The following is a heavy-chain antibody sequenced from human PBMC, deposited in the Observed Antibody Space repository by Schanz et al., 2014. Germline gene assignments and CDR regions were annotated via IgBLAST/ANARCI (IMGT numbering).Heavy chain of an antibody. CDR1: GASISSSNW. D-gene: IGHD1-1*01. CDR2: IYHSGNT. V-gene: IGHV4-4*02. CDR3: ARDTTWRLDL. J-gene: IGHJ2*01. Sequence: QVQLQESGPGLVKPSGTLSLTCAVSGASISSSNWWSWVRQPPGKGLEWIGEIYHSGNTNYNAALKSRVPITVDKPKTRFSLTLPSRAAADTAVYYCARDTTWRLDLWGRGTLVTVSS.